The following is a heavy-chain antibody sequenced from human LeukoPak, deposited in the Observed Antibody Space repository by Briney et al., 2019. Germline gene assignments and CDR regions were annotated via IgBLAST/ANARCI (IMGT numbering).Heavy chain of an antibody. Sequence: PGGSLRLSCAASGFTFSSYGMSWVRQAPGKGLEWVSAISGSGGSTYYPDSVKGRFTISRDNSKNTLSLQMNSLRAEDTAVYYCAKRGPGSPESGKYYFDYWGQGTLVTVSS. D-gene: IGHD3-10*01. CDR2: ISGSGGST. CDR1: GFTFSSYG. J-gene: IGHJ4*02. CDR3: AKRGPGSPESGKYYFDY. V-gene: IGHV3-23*01.